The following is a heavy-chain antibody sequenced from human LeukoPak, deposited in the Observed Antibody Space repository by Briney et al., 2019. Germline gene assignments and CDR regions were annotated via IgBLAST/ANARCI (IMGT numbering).Heavy chain of an antibody. CDR3: ARGAWGQVTFTY. D-gene: IGHD3-10*01. V-gene: IGHV1-18*01. J-gene: IGHJ4*02. CDR2: ISADTHNT. Sequence: GASVKVSCKASGYTFGTYGITWVRQAPGQGLEWRGWISADTHNTIYAQNLQARVTMTTDTSTTTAYMELRSLTSDDTAVYYCARGAWGQVTFTYWGQGTLVTVSS. CDR1: GYTFGTYG.